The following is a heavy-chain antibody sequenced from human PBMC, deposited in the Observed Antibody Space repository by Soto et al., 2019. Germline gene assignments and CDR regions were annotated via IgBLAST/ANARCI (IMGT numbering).Heavy chain of an antibody. V-gene: IGHV1-69*06. CDR1: GGTISSYA. CDR2: IIPMFDTA. J-gene: IGHJ3*02. D-gene: IGHD1-1*01. Sequence: QVQLVQSGAEVKKPGSSVKVSCKASGGTISSYAISWVRQAPGQGLEWMGGIIPMFDTAKYAQKFQGRVTVTEDKSTSTAFMGMSNLRYDATATYYLAICHFDCSTRTTWAFDMGGQGIMVSGSS. CDR3: AICHFDCSTRTTWAFDM.